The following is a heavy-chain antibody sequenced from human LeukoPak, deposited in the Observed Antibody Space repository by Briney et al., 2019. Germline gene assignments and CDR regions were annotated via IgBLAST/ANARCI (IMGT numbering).Heavy chain of an antibody. CDR2: ISSTGST. J-gene: IGHJ3*02. CDR1: GGSISSGGHY. CDR3: AREGRIYCGGDCPALVDAFDI. V-gene: IGHV4-61*02. Sequence: PSETLSLTCTVSGGSISSGGHYWSWIRQPAGKGLEYLGRISSTGSTNYNPSLKSRVTISVDTSKNQFSLKLSSVTAADTAVYYCAREGRIYCGGDCPALVDAFDIWGQGTMVTVSS. D-gene: IGHD2-21*01.